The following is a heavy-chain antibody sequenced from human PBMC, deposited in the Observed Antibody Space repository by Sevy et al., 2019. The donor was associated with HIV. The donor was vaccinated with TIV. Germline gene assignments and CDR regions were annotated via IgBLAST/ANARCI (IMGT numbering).Heavy chain of an antibody. J-gene: IGHJ1*01. CDR1: GFTFSSYW. D-gene: IGHD6-13*01. Sequence: GGSLRLSCAASGFTFSSYWMHWVRQAPGKGLVWVSRINSDGSSTSYADSVKGRFTISRDNAKNTLYLQMNSLRAEDTAVYYCVREYSSSWNNAEYFQHWGQGTLVTVSS. CDR3: VREYSSSWNNAEYFQH. V-gene: IGHV3-74*01. CDR2: INSDGSST.